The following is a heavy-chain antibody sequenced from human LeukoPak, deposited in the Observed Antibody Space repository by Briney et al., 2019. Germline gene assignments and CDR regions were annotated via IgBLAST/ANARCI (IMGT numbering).Heavy chain of an antibody. CDR3: ARDPWLGPLY. D-gene: IGHD6-19*01. CDR1: GHSISSGYY. CDR2: IYHSGST. V-gene: IGHV4-38-2*02. Sequence: SETLSLTCTVSGHSISSGYYWGWIRQPPGKGLEWIGSIYHSGSTYYNPSLKSRVTISVDTSKNQFSLKLSSVTAADTAVYYCARDPWLGPLYWGQGTLVTVSS. J-gene: IGHJ4*02.